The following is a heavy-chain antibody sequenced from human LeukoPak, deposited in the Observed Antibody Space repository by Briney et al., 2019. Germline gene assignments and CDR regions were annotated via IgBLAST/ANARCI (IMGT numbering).Heavy chain of an antibody. Sequence: PSETLSLTCAVYGGSFGGYYWSWIRQPPGKGLEWIGEINHSGSTNYNPSLKSRVTISVDTSKNQFSLKLSSVTAADTAVYYCARAMVRGVRRRWFDPWGQGTLVTVSS. CDR3: ARAMVRGVRRRWFDP. CDR2: INHSGST. V-gene: IGHV4-34*01. D-gene: IGHD3-10*01. CDR1: GGSFGGYY. J-gene: IGHJ5*02.